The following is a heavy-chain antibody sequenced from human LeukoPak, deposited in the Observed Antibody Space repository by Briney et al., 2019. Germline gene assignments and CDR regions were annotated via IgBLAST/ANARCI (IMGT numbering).Heavy chain of an antibody. D-gene: IGHD2-21*02. CDR3: VTEAIVVVTPRDYWYFDL. Sequence: GASVKVSCKASVGTFGSYAISWVRQAPGQGLEWMGRIIPILGIPNYAQKFQGRVTITADKSTTTAYMELSSLTSEDTAVYYCVTEAIVVVTPRDYWYFDLWGRGTLVTVSS. CDR2: IIPILGIP. V-gene: IGHV1-69*04. J-gene: IGHJ2*01. CDR1: VGTFGSYA.